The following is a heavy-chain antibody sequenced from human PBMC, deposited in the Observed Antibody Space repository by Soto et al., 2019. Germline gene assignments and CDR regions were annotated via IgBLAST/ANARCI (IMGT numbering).Heavy chain of an antibody. CDR2: ISAYNGNT. CDR3: ARGAYCSGGSRYSWHNWNVLVADY. CDR1: GYTFTSYG. D-gene: IGHD2-15*01. J-gene: IGHJ4*02. V-gene: IGHV1-18*04. Sequence: EASVKVSCKASGYTFTSYGISWVRQAPGQGLEWMGWISAYNGNTNYAQKLQGRVTMTTDTSTSTAYMELRSLRSDDTAVYYCARGAYCSGGSRYSWHNWNVLVADYWGQGTLVTVS.